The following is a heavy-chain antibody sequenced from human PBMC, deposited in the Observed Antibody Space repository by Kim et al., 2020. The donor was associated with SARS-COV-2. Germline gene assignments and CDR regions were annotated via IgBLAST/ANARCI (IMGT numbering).Heavy chain of an antibody. D-gene: IGHD4-17*01. V-gene: IGHV3-30*18. J-gene: IGHJ4*02. CDR1: GFTFSSYG. CDR3: AKDRHDYGGNSGGLTTFDY. Sequence: GGSLRLSCAASGFTFSSYGMHWVRQAPGKGLQWVAVISYDGSNKYYADSVKGRFTISRDNSKNTLYLQMNSLRAEDTAVYYCAKDRHDYGGNSGGLTTFDYWDQGTLVTVSS. CDR2: ISYDGSNK.